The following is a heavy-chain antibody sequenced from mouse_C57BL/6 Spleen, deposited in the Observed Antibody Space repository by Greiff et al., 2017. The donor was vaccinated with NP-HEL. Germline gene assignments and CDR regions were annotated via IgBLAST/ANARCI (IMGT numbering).Heavy chain of an antibody. CDR3: ARHGHYYGSSEDYAMDY. CDR1: GYTFTEYT. V-gene: IGHV1-62-2*01. Sequence: VKLQESGAELVKPGASVKLSCKASGYTFTEYTIHWVKQRSGQGLEWIGWFYPGSGSIKYNEKFKDKATLTADKSSSTVYMELSRLTSEDSAVYFCARHGHYYGSSEDYAMDYWGQGTSVTVSS. D-gene: IGHD1-1*01. J-gene: IGHJ4*01. CDR2: FYPGSGSI.